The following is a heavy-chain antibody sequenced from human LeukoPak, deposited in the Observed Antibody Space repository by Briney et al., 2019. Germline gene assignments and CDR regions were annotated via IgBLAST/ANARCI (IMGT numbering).Heavy chain of an antibody. D-gene: IGHD2-2*01. V-gene: IGHV4-59*01. Sequence: PSETLSLTCTVSGGSISSYYWSWIRQPPGKGLEWIGYIYYSGSTNYNPSLKSRVTISVDTSKNQFSLKLSSVTAADTAVYYCVRDLSVVVPAARYYYYGMDVWGQGTTVTVSS. J-gene: IGHJ6*02. CDR3: VRDLSVVVPAARYYYYGMDV. CDR2: IYYSGST. CDR1: GGSISSYY.